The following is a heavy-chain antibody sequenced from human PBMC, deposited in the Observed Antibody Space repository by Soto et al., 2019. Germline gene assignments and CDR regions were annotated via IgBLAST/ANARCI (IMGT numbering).Heavy chain of an antibody. D-gene: IGHD2-2*01. J-gene: IGHJ5*02. V-gene: IGHV1-8*01. CDR1: GYTFTSHD. Sequence: QVQLVQSGAEVKKPGASVKVSCKASGYTFTSHDINWMRQATGQGLEWMGWMNPNSGHTNYAQKFQGRVTMTRDTSISTAYMELTNLRSEYTALYYCASDLSTTWGQGTLVTVSS. CDR3: ASDLSTT. CDR2: MNPNSGHT.